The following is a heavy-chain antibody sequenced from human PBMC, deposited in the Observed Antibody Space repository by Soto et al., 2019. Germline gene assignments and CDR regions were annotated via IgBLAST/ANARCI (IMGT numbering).Heavy chain of an antibody. CDR3: AARYYGDYGYAFDI. V-gene: IGHV1-58*02. CDR2: IVVGSGNT. J-gene: IGHJ3*02. D-gene: IGHD4-17*01. Sequence: SVKVSCKASGFTFTSSAMQWVRQARGQRLEWIGWIVVGSGNTNYAQKFQERVTITRDMSTSTAYMELSSLRSEDTAVYYCAARYYGDYGYAFDIWGQGTMVTVSS. CDR1: GFTFTSSA.